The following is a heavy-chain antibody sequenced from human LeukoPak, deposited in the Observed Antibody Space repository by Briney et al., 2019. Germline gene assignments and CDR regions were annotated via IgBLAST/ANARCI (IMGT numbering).Heavy chain of an antibody. CDR2: ISYDGSNK. CDR1: GFKFGNYP. J-gene: IGHJ4*02. V-gene: IGHV3-30-3*01. D-gene: IGHD5-18*01. Sequence: GGSLRLSCAASGFKFGNYPMNWIRQAPGKGLEWVAVISYDGSNKYYADSVKGRFTISRDNSKSTLYLQMNSLRAEDTAVYYCARDRRDTAMVTYFDYWGQGTLVTVSS. CDR3: ARDRRDTAMVTYFDY.